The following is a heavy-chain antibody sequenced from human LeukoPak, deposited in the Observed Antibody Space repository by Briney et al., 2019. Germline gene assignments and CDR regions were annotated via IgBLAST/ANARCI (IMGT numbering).Heavy chain of an antibody. Sequence: SETLSLTCTVSGGSISSYYWSWIRQPPGKGLEWIGYIYYSGNTNYNPSLKSRVTISVDTSKNQFSLNLSSVTAADTALYYCAKAMAGTEGFDYWGQGTLVTVSS. V-gene: IGHV4-59*08. D-gene: IGHD6-19*01. CDR1: GGSISSYY. J-gene: IGHJ4*02. CDR2: IYYSGNT. CDR3: AKAMAGTEGFDY.